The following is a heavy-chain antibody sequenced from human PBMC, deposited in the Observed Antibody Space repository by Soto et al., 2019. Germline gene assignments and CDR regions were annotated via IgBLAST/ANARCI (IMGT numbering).Heavy chain of an antibody. CDR1: GFTFSGYW. V-gene: IGHV3-7*01. J-gene: IGHJ6*01. Sequence: PGGSLRLSFAASGFTFSGYWMSWVRQAPGKGLEWVANIKEDGSEIYYVGSVKGRFTISRDNAKNSLYLQMNSLRAEDTAVYYCGKDMDVWSQGTTVTVSS. CDR2: IKEDGSEI. CDR3: GKDMDV.